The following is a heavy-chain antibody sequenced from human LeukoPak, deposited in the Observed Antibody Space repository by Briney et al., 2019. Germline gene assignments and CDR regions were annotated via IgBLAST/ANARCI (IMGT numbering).Heavy chain of an antibody. CDR1: GGSISSSSYY. CDR2: IYYSGNT. D-gene: IGHD5-18*01. J-gene: IGHJ2*01. V-gene: IGHV4-39*07. Sequence: SETLSLTCTVSGGSISSSSYYWGWIRQPPGKGLEWIGSIYYSGNTYYNPSLKSRVTILVDTSKNQFSLKLSSVTAADTAVYYCARVRVQLWSSLNYWYFDLWGRGTLVTVSS. CDR3: ARVRVQLWSSLNYWYFDL.